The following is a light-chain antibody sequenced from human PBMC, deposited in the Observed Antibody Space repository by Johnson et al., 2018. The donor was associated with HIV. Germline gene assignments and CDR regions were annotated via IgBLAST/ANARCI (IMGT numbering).Light chain of an antibody. Sequence: QSVLTQPPSVSAAPGQKVTISCSGSTSNIGNNYVSWYQQLPGTAPKLLIYDNNKRPSGIPDRFSGSKSGTSATLGITGLQAGDEADYYCGTWDSSLSPHYVFGTGPTVIVL. CDR2: DNN. V-gene: IGLV1-51*01. J-gene: IGLJ1*01. CDR3: GTWDSSLSPHYV. CDR1: TSNIGNNY.